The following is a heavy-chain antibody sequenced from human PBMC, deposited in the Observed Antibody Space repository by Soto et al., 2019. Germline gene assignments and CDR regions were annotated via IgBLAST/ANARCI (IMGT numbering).Heavy chain of an antibody. D-gene: IGHD2-15*01. V-gene: IGHV4-31*01. J-gene: IGHJ6*02. CDR2: IYYSGST. Sequence: QVQLQESGPGLVKPSQTLSLTCTVSGGSISSGGYYWSWIRQHPGKGLEWIGYIYYSGSTYYNPSLQSPVTTSVDTSKNQFYLKLSSVTAADTAVYYCARDPVAATLASFVWGQGTTVTVSS. CDR1: GGSISSGGYY. CDR3: ARDPVAATLASFV.